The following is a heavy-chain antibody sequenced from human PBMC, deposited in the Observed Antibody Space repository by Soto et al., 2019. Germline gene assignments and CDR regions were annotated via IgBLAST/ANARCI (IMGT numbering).Heavy chain of an antibody. J-gene: IGHJ4*02. CDR3: ASDKTSGLFDY. CDR2: INHSGST. CDR1: GGSFSGYY. Sequence: SETLSLTWAVYGGSFSGYYWSWIRQPPGKGLEWIGEINHSGSTNYNPSLKSRVTISVDTATNQFSLKLSSVTAAYTAVCDFASDKTSGLFDYWGQGTLVTVSS. V-gene: IGHV4-34*01. D-gene: IGHD6-19*01.